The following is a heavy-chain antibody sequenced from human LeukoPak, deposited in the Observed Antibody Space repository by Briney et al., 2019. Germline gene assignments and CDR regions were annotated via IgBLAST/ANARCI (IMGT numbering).Heavy chain of an antibody. CDR3: ARHSWSGSLNWFDP. Sequence: PSETLSLTCTVSGDSISSSTYYWGWIRQPPGKGLERIGSIYYSGSTYYNPSLKSRVTISVDTSKNQFSLKLSSVTAADTAVYFCARHSWSGSLNWFDPWGQGTLVTVSS. D-gene: IGHD3-3*01. CDR1: GDSISSSTYY. V-gene: IGHV4-39*01. J-gene: IGHJ5*02. CDR2: IYYSGST.